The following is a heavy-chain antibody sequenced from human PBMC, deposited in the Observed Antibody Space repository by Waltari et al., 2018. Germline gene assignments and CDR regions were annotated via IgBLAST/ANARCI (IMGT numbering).Heavy chain of an antibody. D-gene: IGHD2-21*01. J-gene: IGHJ4*02. CDR3: ARRRRDGYSFDY. CDR2: IYYSGST. V-gene: IGHV4-39*07. Sequence: QLQLQESGPGLVKPSETLSLTCTVSGGSISSSSFYWAWLRQPPGKGLEWIGTIYYSGSTYFSPSLKSRVTISVDTSKNQFSLKLSSVTAADTALYYCARRRRDGYSFDYWGRGTLVTVSS. CDR1: GGSISSSSFY.